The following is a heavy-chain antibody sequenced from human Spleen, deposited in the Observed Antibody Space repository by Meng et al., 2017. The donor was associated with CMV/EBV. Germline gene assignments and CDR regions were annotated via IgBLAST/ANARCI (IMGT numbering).Heavy chain of an antibody. J-gene: IGHJ6*02. Sequence: ASVKVSCKASGYTFTSYGFFWVRQAPGQGLEWMGWISAYNGNTNYAQKFQGRVTMTTDTSTSTVYMELRSLRSDDTAIYYCARGWDSGSGGFYFPPLYYYYGMDVWGQGTTVTVSS. V-gene: IGHV1-18*04. CDR3: ARGWDSGSGGFYFPPLYYYYGMDV. CDR2: ISAYNGNT. D-gene: IGHD3-10*01. CDR1: GYTFTSYG.